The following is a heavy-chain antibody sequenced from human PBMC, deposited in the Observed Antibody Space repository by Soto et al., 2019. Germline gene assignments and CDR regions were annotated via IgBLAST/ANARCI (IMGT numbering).Heavy chain of an antibody. D-gene: IGHD3-22*01. Sequence: SVEVSCKASGYTFTSYGISWVRQAPGQGLEWMGGITPMIGTPNYAQKFQGRVTITADESTSTAYMELSSLRSEDTAMYYCARDGTLYDSSAYYYLYWGQGTLVTVSS. V-gene: IGHV1-69*13. CDR3: ARDGTLYDSSAYYYLY. CDR1: GYTFTSYG. J-gene: IGHJ4*02. CDR2: ITPMIGTP.